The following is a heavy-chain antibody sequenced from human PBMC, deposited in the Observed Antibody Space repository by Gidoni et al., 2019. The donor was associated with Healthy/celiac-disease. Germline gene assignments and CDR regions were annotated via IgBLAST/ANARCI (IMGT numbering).Heavy chain of an antibody. Sequence: QVQLVESGGGVVQPGRSLRLSCAASGFTFSSYGMPWVRQAPGKGLEWVAVIWYDGSNKYYADSVKGRFTISRDNSKNTLYLQMNSLRAEDTAVYYCARGDQYYYDSSGYPLWGQGTLVTVSS. V-gene: IGHV3-33*01. D-gene: IGHD3-22*01. J-gene: IGHJ4*02. CDR3: ARGDQYYYDSSGYPL. CDR1: GFTFSSYG. CDR2: IWYDGSNK.